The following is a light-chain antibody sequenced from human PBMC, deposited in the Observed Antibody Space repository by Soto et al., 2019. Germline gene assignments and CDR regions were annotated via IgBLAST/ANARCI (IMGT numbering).Light chain of an antibody. CDR2: LEGSGSY. V-gene: IGLV4-60*02. CDR1: SGHSSYI. J-gene: IGLJ3*02. CDR3: ETWVSNTRV. Sequence: QPVRTQSSSASASLGSSVKRTCTLSSGHSSYIIAWHQQQPGKAPRYLMKLEGSGSYNKGSGVPDRFSGSSSGADRYLAISNLQFEDEADYYCETWVSNTRVFGGGTKLTVL.